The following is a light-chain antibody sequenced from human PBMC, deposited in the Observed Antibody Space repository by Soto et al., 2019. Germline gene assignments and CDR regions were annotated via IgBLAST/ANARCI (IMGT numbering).Light chain of an antibody. Sequence: DIQMTQSPSTLSGSVGDRVTITCRASQTISNWVAWYQQKPGKAPKLLIYDASTLESGVPSRFTGSSSGTEFTLTISSLQPDDFATYYCQQYNSFSGTFGGGTKVDIK. CDR3: QQYNSFSGT. V-gene: IGKV1-5*01. CDR1: QTISNW. J-gene: IGKJ4*01. CDR2: DAS.